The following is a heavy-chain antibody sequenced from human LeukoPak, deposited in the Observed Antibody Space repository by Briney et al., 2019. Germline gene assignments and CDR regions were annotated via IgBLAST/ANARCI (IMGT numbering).Heavy chain of an antibody. D-gene: IGHD3-10*01. CDR1: GGSFSGYY. Sequence: SETLSLTCAVYGGSFSGYYWSWIRQPPGKRLEWIGEINHSGSTNYNPSLKSRVTMSVDTSKNQFSLKLSSVTAADTAVYYCAREGFGSGNFPYYYYYYYMDVWGKGTTVTISS. CDR3: AREGFGSGNFPYYYYYYYMDV. J-gene: IGHJ6*03. V-gene: IGHV4-34*01. CDR2: INHSGST.